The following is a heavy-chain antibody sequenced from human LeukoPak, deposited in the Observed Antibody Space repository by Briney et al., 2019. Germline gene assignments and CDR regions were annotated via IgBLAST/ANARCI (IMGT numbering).Heavy chain of an antibody. Sequence: SETLSLTCTVSGGSISSSSYYWGWIRQPPGKGLEWIGSIYYSGSTYYNPSLKSRVTISVDTSKNQFSLKLGSVTAADTAVYYCARNGYSYGANAFDIWGQGTMVTVSS. CDR1: GGSISSSSYY. D-gene: IGHD5-18*01. V-gene: IGHV4-39*07. CDR2: IYYSGST. J-gene: IGHJ3*02. CDR3: ARNGYSYGANAFDI.